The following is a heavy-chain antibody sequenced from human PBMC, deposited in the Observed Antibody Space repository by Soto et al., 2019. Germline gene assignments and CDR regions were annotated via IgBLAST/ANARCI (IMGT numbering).Heavy chain of an antibody. CDR2: IKQDGSEK. Sequence: GGSLRLSCAASGFTFSSYWMSWVRQAPGEGLEWVANIKQDGSEKYYVDSVKGRFTISRDNAKNSLYLQMNSLRAEDTAVYYCARGRRYCSGGSCYWDYYYYMDVWGKGTTVTVSS. J-gene: IGHJ6*03. V-gene: IGHV3-7*01. D-gene: IGHD2-15*01. CDR3: ARGRRYCSGGSCYWDYYYYMDV. CDR1: GFTFSSYW.